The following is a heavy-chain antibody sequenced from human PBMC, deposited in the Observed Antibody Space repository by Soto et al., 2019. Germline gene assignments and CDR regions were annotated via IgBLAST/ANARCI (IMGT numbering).Heavy chain of an antibody. V-gene: IGHV3-33*01. CDR3: VTERRNYEFDY. CDR2: IWNGRNSE. Sequence: QVQLVESGGGVVQPGRSLRLSCAASGFTFSTFGMHWVRQSPGKGLEWVAVIWNGRNSEDYADSVKGRFTISRDNSRNTLYLQINSLRAEDTAMYYCVTERRNYEFDYWGQGILVTVSS. D-gene: IGHD1-7*01. CDR1: GFTFSTFG. J-gene: IGHJ4*02.